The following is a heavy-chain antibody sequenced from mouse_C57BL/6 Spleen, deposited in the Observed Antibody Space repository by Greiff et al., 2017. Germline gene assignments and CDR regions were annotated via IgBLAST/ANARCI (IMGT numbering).Heavy chain of an antibody. CDR1: GYTFTDYY. CDR3: ARTDVRAYFDY. Sequence: VQLQQSGPELVKPGASVKISCKASGYTFTDYYMNWVKQSHGKSLEWIGDINPNNGGTSYNQKFKGKATLTVDKSSSTAYMELRSLTSEDSAVYYCARTDVRAYFDYWGQGTTLTVSS. D-gene: IGHD3-3*01. J-gene: IGHJ2*01. V-gene: IGHV1-26*01. CDR2: INPNNGGT.